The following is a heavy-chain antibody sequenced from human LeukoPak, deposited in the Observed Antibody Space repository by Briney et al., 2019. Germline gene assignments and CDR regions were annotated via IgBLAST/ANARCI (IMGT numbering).Heavy chain of an antibody. CDR1: GGSISSSSYY. CDR3: ARVADCSGGSCRRHFDY. CDR2: INHSGST. Sequence: SETLSLTCTVSGGSISSSSYYWSWIRQPPGKGLEWIGEINHSGSTNYNPSLKSRVTISVDTSKNQFSLKLSSVTAADTAVYYCARVADCSGGSCRRHFDYWGQGTLVTVSS. D-gene: IGHD2-15*01. J-gene: IGHJ4*02. V-gene: IGHV4-39*07.